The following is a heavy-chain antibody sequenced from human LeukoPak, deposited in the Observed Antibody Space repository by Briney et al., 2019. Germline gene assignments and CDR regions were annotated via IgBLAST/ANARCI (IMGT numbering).Heavy chain of an antibody. V-gene: IGHV4-34*01. Sequence: KSSETLSLTCAVYGGSFSGYYWSWIRQPPGKGLEWIGEINHSGSTNYNPSPKSRVTISVDTSKNQFSLKLSSVTAADTAVHYCARGPRWAKYFQHWGQGTLVTVSS. CDR3: ARGPRWAKYFQH. D-gene: IGHD4-23*01. CDR1: GGSFSGYY. J-gene: IGHJ1*01. CDR2: INHSGST.